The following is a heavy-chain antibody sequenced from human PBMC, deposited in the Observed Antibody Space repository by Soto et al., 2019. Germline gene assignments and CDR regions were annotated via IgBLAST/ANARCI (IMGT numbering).Heavy chain of an antibody. CDR3: ARGTDYDSSDY. V-gene: IGHV4-59*01. Sequence: QVQLQESGPGLVKPSETLSLTCTVSGGSISSYYWSWIRQPPGKGLEWIGYIYYSGSTNYNPSLKSRVTISVDTSNNQFSLKLSSVTAADTAVYYCARGTDYDSSDYWGQGTLVTVSS. CDR2: IYYSGST. D-gene: IGHD3-22*01. J-gene: IGHJ4*02. CDR1: GGSISSYY.